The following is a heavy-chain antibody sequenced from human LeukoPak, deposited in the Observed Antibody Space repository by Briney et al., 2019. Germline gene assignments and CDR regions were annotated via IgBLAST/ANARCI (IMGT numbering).Heavy chain of an antibody. V-gene: IGHV3-30*18. D-gene: IGHD3-10*01. J-gene: IGHJ4*02. CDR3: AKDELFHYYGSGISGYYFDY. Sequence: GGSLRLSCAASGFTFSSYGMHWVRRAPGKGLEWVAVISYDGSNKYYADSVKGRFTISRDNSKNTLYLQMNSLRAEDTAVYYCAKDELFHYYGSGISGYYFDYWGQGTLVTVSS. CDR2: ISYDGSNK. CDR1: GFTFSSYG.